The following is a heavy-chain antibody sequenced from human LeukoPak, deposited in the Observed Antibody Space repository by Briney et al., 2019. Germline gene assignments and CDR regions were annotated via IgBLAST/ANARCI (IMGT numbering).Heavy chain of an antibody. CDR3: AKDRGGGSSLFDY. CDR2: ISWDGGST. V-gene: IGHV3-43*01. D-gene: IGHD1-26*01. Sequence: GGSLRLSCAASGFTFDDYTMHWVRQAPGKGLEWVSLISWDGGSTYYADSVKGRFTISRDNSKNSLYLQMNSLRTEDTALYYCAKDRGGGSSLFDYWGQGTLVTVSS. J-gene: IGHJ4*02. CDR1: GFTFDDYT.